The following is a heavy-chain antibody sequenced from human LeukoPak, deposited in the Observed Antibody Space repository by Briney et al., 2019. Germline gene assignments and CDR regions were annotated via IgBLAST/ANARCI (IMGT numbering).Heavy chain of an antibody. D-gene: IGHD2-15*01. V-gene: IGHV1-46*01. J-gene: IGHJ5*02. CDR1: GYTFTSYY. Sequence: ASVKVSCKASGYTFTSYYMHWVRQAPGQGLEWMGIINPSGGSTSYAQKFQGRVTITADESTSTAYMELSSLRSEDTAVYYCARDIVVVAATHSNWFDPWGQGTLVTVSS. CDR3: ARDIVVVAATHSNWFDP. CDR2: INPSGGST.